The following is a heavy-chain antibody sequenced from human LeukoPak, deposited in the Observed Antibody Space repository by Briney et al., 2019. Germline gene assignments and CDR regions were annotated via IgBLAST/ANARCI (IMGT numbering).Heavy chain of an antibody. CDR2: ISGSGGST. V-gene: IGHV3-23*01. J-gene: IGHJ4*02. D-gene: IGHD2-21*02. Sequence: GSLRLSCAASGSTFSSYAMSWVRQAPGKGLEWVSAISGSGGSTYYADSVKGRFTISRDNSKNTLYLQMNSLRAEDTAVYYCAKIAYCGGDCYSYFDYWGQGTLVTVSS. CDR1: GSTFSSYA. CDR3: AKIAYCGGDCYSYFDY.